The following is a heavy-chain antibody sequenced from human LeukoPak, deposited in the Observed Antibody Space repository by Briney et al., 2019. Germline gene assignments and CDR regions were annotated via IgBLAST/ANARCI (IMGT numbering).Heavy chain of an antibody. V-gene: IGHV1-69*13. D-gene: IGHD3-22*01. CDR3: ARDFDSSGYYYFNPAPTGY. CDR2: IIPIFGTA. J-gene: IGHJ4*02. Sequence: SVTVSCMASGGTFSSYAISWVRQAPGQGLEWMGGIIPIFGTANYAQKFQGRVTITADESTSTAYMELSSLRSEDTAVYYCARDFDSSGYYYFNPAPTGYWGQGTLVTVSS. CDR1: GGTFSSYA.